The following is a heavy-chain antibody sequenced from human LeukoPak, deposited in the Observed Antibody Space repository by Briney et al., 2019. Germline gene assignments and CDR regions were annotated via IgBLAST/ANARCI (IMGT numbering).Heavy chain of an antibody. CDR2: INHSGST. J-gene: IGHJ4*02. CDR1: GGSFSGYY. CDR3: ARGYSSSWLTFDY. Sequence: SETLSLTCAVYGGSFSGYYWSWLRQPPGKGLEWLGEINHSGSTNYNPSLKSRVTISVDTSKNQFSLKLSSVTAADTAVYYCARGYSSSWLTFDYWGQGTLVTVPS. V-gene: IGHV4-34*01. D-gene: IGHD6-13*01.